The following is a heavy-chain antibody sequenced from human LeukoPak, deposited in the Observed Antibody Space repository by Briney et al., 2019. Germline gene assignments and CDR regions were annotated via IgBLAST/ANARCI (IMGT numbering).Heavy chain of an antibody. CDR2: ISGSGGST. Sequence: PGGSLRLSCAASGFTFSSYAMSWVRQAPGKGLEWVSAISGSGGSTYYADSVKGRFTISRDNSKNTLYLQMNSLRAEDTAVYYCANQYCSSTSCPDYWGQGTLVTVSS. V-gene: IGHV3-23*01. D-gene: IGHD2-2*01. CDR3: ANQYCSSTSCPDY. J-gene: IGHJ4*02. CDR1: GFTFSSYA.